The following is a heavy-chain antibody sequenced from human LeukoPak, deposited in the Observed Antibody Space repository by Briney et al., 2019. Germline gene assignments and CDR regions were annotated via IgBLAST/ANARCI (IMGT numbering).Heavy chain of an antibody. CDR3: AKDRRATSSGSTLDY. V-gene: IGHV3-23*01. CDR2: ISGSGGST. CDR1: GFTFSSYA. Sequence: PGGSLRLSCAASGFTFSSYAMSWVRQAPGKGLEWVSAISGSGGSTYYADSVKGRFTISRDNSKNTLYLQMNSLRAEDTAVYYCAKDRRATSSGSTLDYWGQGTLVTVSS. D-gene: IGHD3-22*01. J-gene: IGHJ4*02.